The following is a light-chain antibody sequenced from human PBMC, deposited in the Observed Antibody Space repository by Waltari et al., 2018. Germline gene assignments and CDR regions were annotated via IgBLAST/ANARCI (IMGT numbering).Light chain of an antibody. V-gene: IGKV1-12*01. CDR3: QQGNSFPPT. J-gene: IGKJ1*01. CDR1: QDISSW. CDR2: SAS. Sequence: DLQMTQSPSSVSASVGERVTITCRASQDISSWLAWYQQKPGKAPKLLIYSASALQSGVPSRFSGSGSGTDFTLIINSLQPEDFATYYCQQGNSFPPTFGQGTKVEIK.